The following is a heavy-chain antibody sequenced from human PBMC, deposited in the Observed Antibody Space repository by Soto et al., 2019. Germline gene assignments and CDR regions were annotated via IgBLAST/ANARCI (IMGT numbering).Heavy chain of an antibody. CDR2: IKQAGSEK. D-gene: IGHD5-18*01. CDR1: GFTFSSYW. CDR3: ARDWELEYSYGYYGPDAFDI. J-gene: IGHJ3*02. Sequence: EVQLVESGGGLVQPGGSLRLSCAASGFTFSSYWMSWVRQAPGKGLEWVANIKQAGSEKYYVDSVKGRFTISRDNAKNSLYLQMYGLRAEDTAVYYCARDWELEYSYGYYGPDAFDIGCQGTMVTVSS. V-gene: IGHV3-7*03.